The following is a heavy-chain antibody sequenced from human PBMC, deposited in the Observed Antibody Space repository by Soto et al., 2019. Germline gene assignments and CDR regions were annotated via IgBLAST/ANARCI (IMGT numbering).Heavy chain of an antibody. CDR1: GFTFSSYG. J-gene: IGHJ6*02. V-gene: IGHV3-30*18. Sequence: GGSLRLSCAASGFTFSSYGMHWVRQAPGKGLEWVAVISYDGSNKYYADSVKGRFTISRDNSKNTLYLQMNSLRAEDTAVYYCAKEGIPLLWFGETPHYYYYGMDVWGQGTTVTVSS. D-gene: IGHD3-10*01. CDR3: AKEGIPLLWFGETPHYYYYGMDV. CDR2: ISYDGSNK.